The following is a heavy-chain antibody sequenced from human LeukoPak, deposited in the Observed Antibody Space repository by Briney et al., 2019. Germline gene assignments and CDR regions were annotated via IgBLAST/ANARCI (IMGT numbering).Heavy chain of an antibody. CDR3: ARAADYYDSSGYQYYFDY. D-gene: IGHD3-22*01. V-gene: IGHV3-48*03. Sequence: GGSLRLSCAASGFTFSTYEMNWVRQAPGKGLEWVSYISSSGSTIYYADSVKGRFTISRDNAKNSLYLQMNSLRAEDTAVYYCARAADYYDSSGYQYYFDYWGQGTLVTVSS. J-gene: IGHJ4*02. CDR1: GFTFSTYE. CDR2: ISSSGSTI.